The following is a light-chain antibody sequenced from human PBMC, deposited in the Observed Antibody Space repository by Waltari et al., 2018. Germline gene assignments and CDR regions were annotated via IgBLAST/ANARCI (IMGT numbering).Light chain of an antibody. J-gene: IGKJ1*01. CDR3: QQYRTCHWT. Sequence: DIQMTQSPSTLSASVGDRVTITCRASENINNWLAWYQQKPGKDPSLLIYKSSSLQTGVPGRFSGSGSGTEFTLTINSLQLDDSATYHCQQYRTCHWTFGQGTKVEIK. CDR1: ENINNW. V-gene: IGKV1-5*03. CDR2: KSS.